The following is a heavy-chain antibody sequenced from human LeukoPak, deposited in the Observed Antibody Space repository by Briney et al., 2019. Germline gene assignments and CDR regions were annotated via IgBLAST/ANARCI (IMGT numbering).Heavy chain of an antibody. Sequence: GGSLRLSCAASGFTFSTYTMNWVRQAPGKGLEWVSSISSSSSYIYYVDSVKGRFTISRDNSKNTLYLQMNSLRAEDTAVYYCAKGRISYSSFDYWGQGTLVTVSS. D-gene: IGHD1-26*01. V-gene: IGHV3-21*04. CDR3: AKGRISYSSFDY. CDR2: ISSSSSYI. J-gene: IGHJ4*02. CDR1: GFTFSTYT.